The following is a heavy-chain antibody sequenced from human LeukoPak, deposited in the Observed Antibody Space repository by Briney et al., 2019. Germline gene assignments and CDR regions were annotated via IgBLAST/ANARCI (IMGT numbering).Heavy chain of an antibody. CDR1: GITFSNCW. J-gene: IGHJ5*02. D-gene: IGHD2-15*01. Sequence: PGGSLRLSCAASGITFSNCWMSWVRQAPGKGLEWVANIKPDGSERYYVDSVKGRFTISRDNAKNSLYLQMSSLRAEDTAVYYCARDIGYSANWFDPWGQGTLVTVSS. CDR3: ARDIGYSANWFDP. CDR2: IKPDGSER. V-gene: IGHV3-7*01.